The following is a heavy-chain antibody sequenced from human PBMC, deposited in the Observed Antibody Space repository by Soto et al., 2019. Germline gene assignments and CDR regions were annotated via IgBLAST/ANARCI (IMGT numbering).Heavy chain of an antibody. J-gene: IGHJ5*02. D-gene: IGHD6-19*01. CDR3: ARWSIAVARNWFDP. CDR1: GYTFTSYG. CDR2: ISAYNGNT. Sequence: ASVKVSCKASGYTFTSYGISWVRQAPGQGLEWMGWISAYNGNTNYAQKLQGRVTMTTDTSTSTAYMELRSLRSDDTAVYYCARWSIAVARNWFDPWGQGTLVTVSS. V-gene: IGHV1-18*01.